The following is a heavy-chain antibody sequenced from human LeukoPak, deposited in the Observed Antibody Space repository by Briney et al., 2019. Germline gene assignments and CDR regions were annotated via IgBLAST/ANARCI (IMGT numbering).Heavy chain of an antibody. CDR3: AREGIVATRVFDY. CDR2: IIPIFGTP. CDR1: GGTFKSYA. Sequence: ASVKVSCKASGGTFKSYAINWVRQAPGQGLEWMGGIIPIFGTPIYAQKFQGRVTITADESTSTAYMELSSLRSEDTAVYYCAREGIVATRVFDYWGQGTLVTVSS. J-gene: IGHJ4*02. V-gene: IGHV1-69*13. D-gene: IGHD5-12*01.